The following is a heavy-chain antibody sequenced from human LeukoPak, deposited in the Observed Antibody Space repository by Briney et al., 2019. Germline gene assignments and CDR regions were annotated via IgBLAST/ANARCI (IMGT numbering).Heavy chain of an antibody. CDR3: AKEGYCSSTSCFYFDY. J-gene: IGHJ4*02. Sequence: GRSLRLSCAASGITFGDYAMHWVRQALGKGLEWVAGISWNSGSIGYADSVKGRFTISRDNAKNSLYLQMNSLRAGDTALYYCAKEGYCSSTSCFYFDYWGQGTLVTVSS. D-gene: IGHD2-2*01. CDR1: GITFGDYA. V-gene: IGHV3-9*01. CDR2: ISWNSGSI.